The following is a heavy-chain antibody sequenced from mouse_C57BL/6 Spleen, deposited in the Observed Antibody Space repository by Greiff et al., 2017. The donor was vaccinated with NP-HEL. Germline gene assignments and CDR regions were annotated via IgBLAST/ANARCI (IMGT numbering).Heavy chain of an antibody. D-gene: IGHD1-2*01. CDR2: IHPNSGST. V-gene: IGHV1-64*01. Sequence: VQLQQPGAELVKPGASVKLSCKASGYTFTSYWMHWVKQRPGQGLEWIGMIHPNSGSTNYNEKFKSKATLTVDKSSRTAYMQLSSLTSEDSAVYYCARDTTAVGGFAYWGQVTLVTVSA. CDR3: ARDTTAVGGFAY. J-gene: IGHJ3*01. CDR1: GYTFTSYW.